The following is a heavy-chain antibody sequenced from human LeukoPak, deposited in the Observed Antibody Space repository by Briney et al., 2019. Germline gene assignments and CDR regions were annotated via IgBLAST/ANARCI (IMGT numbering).Heavy chain of an antibody. CDR1: GGSISSYY. J-gene: IGHJ5*02. CDR2: NYYSGST. Sequence: PSETLSLTCTVSGGSISSYYGSWIRLPPGKGLEWIGYNYYSGSTNYSPSPNSRVTISLDTSKNQFSLKLSSVTAADTAVFYCARGVRGYSYVYDWFDPWGQGTLVTVSS. CDR3: ARGVRGYSYVYDWFDP. D-gene: IGHD5-18*01. V-gene: IGHV4-59*01.